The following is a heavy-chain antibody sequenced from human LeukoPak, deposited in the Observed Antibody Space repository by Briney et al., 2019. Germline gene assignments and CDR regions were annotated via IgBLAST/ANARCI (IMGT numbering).Heavy chain of an antibody. J-gene: IGHJ3*02. Sequence: PGGSLRLSCAASGFTFSSYERNWVRQAPGKGLEWVSYISSSGSTIYYADSVKGRFTISRDNAKNSLYLQMNSLRAEDTAVYYCASHIVLTSWGAFDIWGQGTMVTVSS. V-gene: IGHV3-48*03. CDR1: GFTFSSYE. CDR2: ISSSGSTI. CDR3: ASHIVLTSWGAFDI. D-gene: IGHD2-8*01.